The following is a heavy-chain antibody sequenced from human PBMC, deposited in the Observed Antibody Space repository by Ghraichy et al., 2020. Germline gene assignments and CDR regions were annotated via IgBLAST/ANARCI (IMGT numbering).Heavy chain of an antibody. V-gene: IGHV4-39*01. J-gene: IGHJ4*02. D-gene: IGHD2-2*01. CDR1: GGSISSSSYY. Sequence: SETLSLTCTVSGGSISSSSYYWGWIHQPPGKGLEWIGSIYYSGSTYYNPSLKSRVTISVDTSKNQFSLKLSSVTAADTAVYYCARVRYCSSTSCYVGGPRGYFDYWGQGTLVTVSS. CDR3: ARVRYCSSTSCYVGGPRGYFDY. CDR2: IYYSGST.